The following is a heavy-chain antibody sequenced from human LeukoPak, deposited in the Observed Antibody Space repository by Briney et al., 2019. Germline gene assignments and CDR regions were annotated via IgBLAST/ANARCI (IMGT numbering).Heavy chain of an antibody. CDR2: ISGSGGST. J-gene: IGHJ3*02. D-gene: IGHD2-15*01. CDR1: GFTFSSYA. Sequence: GGSLRLSCAASGFTFSSYAMSWVRQAPGKGLEWVSAISGSGGSTYYADSVKGRFTISRDNSKNTLYLQMNSPRAEDTAVYYCAKDLSDIVVVVAAHDAFDIWGQGTMVTVSS. CDR3: AKDLSDIVVVVAAHDAFDI. V-gene: IGHV3-23*01.